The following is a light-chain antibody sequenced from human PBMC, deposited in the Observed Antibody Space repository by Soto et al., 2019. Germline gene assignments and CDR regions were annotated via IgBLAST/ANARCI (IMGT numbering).Light chain of an antibody. CDR1: QSVSSTY. CDR3: QQYGSSGT. J-gene: IGKJ1*01. CDR2: VAS. Sequence: TQSPTTLSLSPWERATLSCRASQSVSSTYLAWYQQKPGQAPRLLIYVASNRATGIPDMFSGSGSGTDFTLTISRLEPEDFAVYYCQQYGSSGTFGQGTKVDIK. V-gene: IGKV3-20*01.